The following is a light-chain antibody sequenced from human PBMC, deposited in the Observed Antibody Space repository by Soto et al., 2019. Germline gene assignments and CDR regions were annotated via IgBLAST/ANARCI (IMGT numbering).Light chain of an antibody. CDR1: QSVSSSY. CDR3: QQYGSSPWT. V-gene: IGKV3-20*01. J-gene: IGKJ1*01. CDR2: GAS. Sequence: EIVLTQSPGTLSLSPGERATLSCRASQSVSSSYLAWYQQKPGQAPRPLIYGASSRAIGIPDRFSGSGSGTVFTLTISRLEHEDFAVYYCQQYGSSPWTFGQGTKVEIK.